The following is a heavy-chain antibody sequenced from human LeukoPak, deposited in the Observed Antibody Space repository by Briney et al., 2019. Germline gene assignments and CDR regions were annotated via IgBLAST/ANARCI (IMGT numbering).Heavy chain of an antibody. Sequence: GGSVRLSCAASGFTHSSYEMIWVRQAPGKGLAWVSYISSSGSTIHYADFVQGRFTISRDNARNSLYLQMNSLSAEDTAVYYCARDPQGMDVWGEGTTVTVS. V-gene: IGHV3-48*03. J-gene: IGHJ6*02. CDR3: ARDPQGMDV. CDR1: GFTHSSYE. CDR2: ISSSGSTI.